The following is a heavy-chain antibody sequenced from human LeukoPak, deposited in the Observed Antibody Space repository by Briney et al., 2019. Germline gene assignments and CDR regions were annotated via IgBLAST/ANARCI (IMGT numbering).Heavy chain of an antibody. Sequence: TGGSLRLSCAASGFTFSSYAMSWVRQAPGKGLEWVSAISGSGGSTYYADSVKGRFTISRDNSKNTLYLQMNSLRAEDTAVYYCAKDNYGDYVVPNYYYYYMDVWGKGTTVTVSS. V-gene: IGHV3-23*01. CDR3: AKDNYGDYVVPNYYYYYMDV. CDR1: GFTFSSYA. D-gene: IGHD4-17*01. CDR2: ISGSGGST. J-gene: IGHJ6*03.